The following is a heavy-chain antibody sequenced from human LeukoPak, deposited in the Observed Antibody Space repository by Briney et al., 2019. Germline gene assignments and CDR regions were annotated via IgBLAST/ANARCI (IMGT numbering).Heavy chain of an antibody. V-gene: IGHV3-30*02. CDR2: IRSDGSNK. Sequence: GGSLRLSCAASGFTFSDHYMDWVRQAPGKGLEWVAFIRSDGSNKYYADSVKGRFTISRDNSKLYLQMNSLRAEDTAVYYCAKKGYSNGWRDSYYFDCWGQGTVVTVSS. D-gene: IGHD6-19*01. CDR3: AKKGYSNGWRDSYYFDC. CDR1: GFTFSDHY. J-gene: IGHJ4*02.